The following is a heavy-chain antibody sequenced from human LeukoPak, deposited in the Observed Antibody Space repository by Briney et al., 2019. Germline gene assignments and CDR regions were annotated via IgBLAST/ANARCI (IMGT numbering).Heavy chain of an antibody. CDR3: AKGLSVGATRAYYFDY. Sequence: GGSLRLSCAASGFTFNIYSMNWVRQAPGKGLEWVSAISGSGGSTYYADSVKGRFTISRDNSKNTLYLQMNSLRAEDTAVYYCAKGLSVGATRAYYFDYWGQGTLVTVSS. CDR2: ISGSGGST. CDR1: GFTFNIYS. D-gene: IGHD1-26*01. J-gene: IGHJ4*02. V-gene: IGHV3-23*01.